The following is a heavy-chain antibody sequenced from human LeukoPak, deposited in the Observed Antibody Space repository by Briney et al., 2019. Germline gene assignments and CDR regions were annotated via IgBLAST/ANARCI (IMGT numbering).Heavy chain of an antibody. CDR2: IYSSGAT. J-gene: IGHJ3*02. V-gene: IGHV4-39*01. CDR1: GGSISSSDYY. D-gene: IGHD3-3*01. Sequence: SETLSLTCTVSGGSISSSDYYWGWIRQRPGKGLEWIGSIYSSGATYYNPSLNSRVTISVDRSKNQLSVKLTSVTAADTAVYYCARLITIFEVATSDAFDIWGPGTVVTVSS. CDR3: ARLITIFEVATSDAFDI.